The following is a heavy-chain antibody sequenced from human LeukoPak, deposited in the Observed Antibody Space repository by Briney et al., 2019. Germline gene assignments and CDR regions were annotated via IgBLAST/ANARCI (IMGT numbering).Heavy chain of an antibody. CDR2: IKQDGSEK. V-gene: IGHV3-7*01. J-gene: IGHJ4*02. D-gene: IGHD3-10*01. CDR1: GFTFSSYW. CDR3: ARDGDLRWFGDPLFTSFDY. Sequence: GGSLRLSCAASGFTFSSYWMSWVRQAPGKGLEWVANIKQDGSEKYYVDSVKGRFTISRDNAKNSLYLQMNSLRAEDTAVYYCARDGDLRWFGDPLFTSFDYWGQGTLVTVSS.